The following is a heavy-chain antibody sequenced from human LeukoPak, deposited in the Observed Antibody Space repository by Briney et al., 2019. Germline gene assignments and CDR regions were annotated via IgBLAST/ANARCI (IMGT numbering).Heavy chain of an antibody. D-gene: IGHD5-12*01. CDR2: ISSSSSYI. CDR3: AAGGGYEIMNFLRLDDAFDI. J-gene: IGHJ3*02. V-gene: IGHV3-21*01. Sequence: PGGSLRLSCAASGFTFSSYAMSWVRQAPGKGLEWVSSISSSSSYIYYADSVKGRFTISRDNAKNSLYLQMNSLRAEDTAVYYCAAGGGYEIMNFLRLDDAFDIWGQGTMVTVSS. CDR1: GFTFSSYA.